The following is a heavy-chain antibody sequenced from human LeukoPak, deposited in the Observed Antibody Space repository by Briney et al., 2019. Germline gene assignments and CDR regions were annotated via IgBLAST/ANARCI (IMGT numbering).Heavy chain of an antibody. D-gene: IGHD3-22*01. V-gene: IGHV3-7*01. Sequence: GGSLRLSCAASGFTFSSYWMSWVRQAPWKGLEWVANIKQDGSEKYYVDSVKGRFTISRDNAKNSLYLQMNSLRAEDTAVYYCARDADSSGYYGGYYYYYGMDVWGQGTTVTVSS. CDR3: ARDADSSGYYGGYYYYYGMDV. CDR2: IKQDGSEK. J-gene: IGHJ6*02. CDR1: GFTFSSYW.